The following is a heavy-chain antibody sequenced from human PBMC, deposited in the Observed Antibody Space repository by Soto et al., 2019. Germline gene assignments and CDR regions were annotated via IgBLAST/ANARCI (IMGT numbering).Heavy chain of an antibody. Sequence: ASVKVSCKASGYIFTHYCLYWVRQAPGQGLEWVGMIDPSDGSTSYAQRFQGRVTMTRDTSTSTVYMELSTLRSEDTAVHYCARKPDYCTSTTCYSLGYWGQGTLVTVSS. V-gene: IGHV1-46*03. CDR3: ARKPDYCTSTTCYSLGY. CDR1: GYIFTHYC. J-gene: IGHJ4*02. CDR2: IDPSDGST. D-gene: IGHD2-2*01.